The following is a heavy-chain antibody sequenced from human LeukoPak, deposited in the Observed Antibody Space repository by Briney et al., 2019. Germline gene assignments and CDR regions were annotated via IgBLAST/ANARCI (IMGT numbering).Heavy chain of an antibody. V-gene: IGHV3-53*01. CDR1: GFTVSSNY. Sequence: GGSLRLSCAASGFTVSSNYMSWVRQAPGKGLEWVSVIYSGGSTYYADSVKGRFTISRDNSKNTLYLQMNSLRAEDTAVYYCARGGSSWLNDAFDIWGQGTMVTVSS. J-gene: IGHJ3*02. CDR3: ARGGSSWLNDAFDI. D-gene: IGHD6-13*01. CDR2: IYSGGST.